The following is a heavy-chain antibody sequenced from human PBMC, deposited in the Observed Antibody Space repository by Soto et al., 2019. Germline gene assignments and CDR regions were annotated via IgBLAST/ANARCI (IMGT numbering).Heavy chain of an antibody. Sequence: QVQLVQSGAEVKKPGASVKVSCKASGYTFTSYDINWVRQATGQGLEWMGWMNPNTRNTGYAQKFXXRVIMTRNTSISTAYMELSSLRSEDTAVYYCAREITGTLPNWGQGTLVTVSS. CDR1: GYTFTSYD. V-gene: IGHV1-8*01. D-gene: IGHD1-20*01. J-gene: IGHJ4*02. CDR2: MNPNTRNT. CDR3: AREITGTLPN.